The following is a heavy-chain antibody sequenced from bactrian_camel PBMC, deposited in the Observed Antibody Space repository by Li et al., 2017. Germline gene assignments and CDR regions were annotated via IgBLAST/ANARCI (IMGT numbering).Heavy chain of an antibody. V-gene: IGHV3S10*01. CDR3: AAARMVRWPSLSQHDYNY. CDR1: GFTFSDFG. J-gene: IGHJ4*01. CDR2: INSDGLT. Sequence: VQLVESGGGSVQPGGSLRLSCEASGFTFSDFGMSWVRQAPGKGLEWVSGINSDGLTTYADSVKGRFTISKDNAKKTLHLQMNSLNPEDTAIYYCAAARMVRWPSLSQHDYNYWGQGTQVTVS. D-gene: IGHD1*01.